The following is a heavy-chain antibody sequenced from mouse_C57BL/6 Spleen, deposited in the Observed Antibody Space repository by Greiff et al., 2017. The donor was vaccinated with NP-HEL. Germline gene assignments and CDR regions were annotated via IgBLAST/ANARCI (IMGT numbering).Heavy chain of an antibody. CDR2: INPNNGGT. CDR1: GYTFTDYN. CDR3: ARLIYDGYYFDY. V-gene: IGHV1-18*01. J-gene: IGHJ2*01. Sequence: EVQLQQSGPELVKPGASVKIPCKASGYTFTDYNMDWVKQSHGKSLEWIGDINPNNGGTIYNQKFKGKATLTVDKSSSTAYMELRSLTSEDTAVYYCARLIYDGYYFDYWGQGTTLTVSS. D-gene: IGHD2-3*01.